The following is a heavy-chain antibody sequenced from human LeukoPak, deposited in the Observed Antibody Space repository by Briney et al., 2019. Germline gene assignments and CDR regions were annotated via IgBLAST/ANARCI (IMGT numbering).Heavy chain of an antibody. J-gene: IGHJ4*02. CDR1: GGSFNGYY. CDR3: ARGPPVVYDVLTGYYCLDY. CDR2: INDSRST. D-gene: IGHD3-9*01. V-gene: IGHV4-34*01. Sequence: PSETLSLTCAVHGGSFNGYYWSWIRQPPGKGLEWIGEINDSRSTKYNPSLKSRVTISVDTSKNQFSLKLNSVTAADTAVYYCARGPPVVYDVLTGYYCLDYWGQGTLVTVSS.